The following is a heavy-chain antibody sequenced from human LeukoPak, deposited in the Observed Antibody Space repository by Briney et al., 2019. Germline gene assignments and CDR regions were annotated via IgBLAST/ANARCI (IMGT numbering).Heavy chain of an antibody. Sequence: SETLSLTCTVSGGSMNINNYYWAWIRQPPGKGLEWLGSIYYTGTTYYNPSLNHRVTISVDTSKNQFSLKLSSVTAADTAVYYCARSRVGYYWGQGTLVTVSS. J-gene: IGHJ4*02. CDR1: GGSMNINNYY. D-gene: IGHD3-10*01. CDR2: IYYTGTT. V-gene: IGHV4-39*07. CDR3: ARSRVGYY.